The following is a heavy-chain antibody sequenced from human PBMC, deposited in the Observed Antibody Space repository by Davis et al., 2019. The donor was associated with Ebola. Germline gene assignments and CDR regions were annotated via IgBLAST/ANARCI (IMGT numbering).Heavy chain of an antibody. CDR3: TRGDYGDHYGMDV. Sequence: PGGSLRLSCTPPGFTSGDFAMSGFRQAPGKGLEWVGFIRRKAYGGTTEYAASVKGRFTISRDDSKSIAYLQMNSLKTEDTDVYYCTRGDYGDHYGMDVWGQGTTVTVSS. V-gene: IGHV3-49*03. CDR2: IRRKAYGGTT. J-gene: IGHJ6*02. D-gene: IGHD4-17*01. CDR1: GFTSGDFA.